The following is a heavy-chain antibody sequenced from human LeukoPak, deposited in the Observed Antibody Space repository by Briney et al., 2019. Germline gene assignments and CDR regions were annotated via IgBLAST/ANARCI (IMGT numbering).Heavy chain of an antibody. CDR3: ARAYGDYALNFGY. V-gene: IGHV1-2*06. Sequence: ASVKVSCKASGYTFTGYYMHWVRQAPGQGLEWMGRINPNSGGTNYAQKFQGRDTMTRDTSISTAYMELSRLRSDDTAVYYCARAYGDYALNFGYWGQGTLVTVSS. CDR1: GYTFTGYY. J-gene: IGHJ4*02. CDR2: INPNSGGT. D-gene: IGHD4-17*01.